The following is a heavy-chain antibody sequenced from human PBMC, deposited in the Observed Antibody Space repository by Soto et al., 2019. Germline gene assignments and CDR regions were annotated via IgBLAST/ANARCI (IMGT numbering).Heavy chain of an antibody. V-gene: IGHV4-31*03. Sequence: SETLSLTCTVSGGSISSGGYYWSWIRQHPGKGLEWIGYIYYSGSTYYNPSLKSRVTISVDTSKNQFSLKLSSVTAADTAVYYCASNGGNSAANLDYWGQRTLVTVSS. CDR1: GGSISSGGYY. D-gene: IGHD2-21*02. J-gene: IGHJ4*02. CDR2: IYYSGST. CDR3: ASNGGNSAANLDY.